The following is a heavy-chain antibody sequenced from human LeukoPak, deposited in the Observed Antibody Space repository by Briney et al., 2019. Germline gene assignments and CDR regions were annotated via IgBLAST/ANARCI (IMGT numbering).Heavy chain of an antibody. J-gene: IGHJ4*02. CDR3: AKGNVDIVATILDY. V-gene: IGHV3-30*18. CDR1: GFTFSSYG. CDR2: ISYDGSNK. D-gene: IGHD5-12*01. Sequence: GGSLRLSCAASGFTFSSYGMHWVRQAPGKGLEWVAVISYDGSNKYYADSVKGRFTISRDNSKNTLYLQMNSLRAEDTAVYYRAKGNVDIVATILDYWGQGTLVTVSS.